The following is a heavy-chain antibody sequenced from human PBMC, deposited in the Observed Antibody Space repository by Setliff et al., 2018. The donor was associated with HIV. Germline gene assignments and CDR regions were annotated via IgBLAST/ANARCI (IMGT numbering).Heavy chain of an antibody. Sequence: PGGSLRLSCAVSGFTLSDHYMDWVRQAPGKGLEWVGRTRNKANSYTTEYAASVKGRFIISRDDSKNSLYLQMNSLKTEDTAVYYCASAHVKDSGSYYFNVIGQGTLVTVSSGKHILRGVSWSNWFDPWGQGTLVTVSS. CDR2: TRNKANSYTT. CDR1: GFTLSDHY. V-gene: IGHV3-72*01. J-gene: IGHJ5*02. CDR3: ASAHVKDSGSYYFNVIGQGTLVTVSSGKHILRGVSWSNWFDP. D-gene: IGHD1-26*01.